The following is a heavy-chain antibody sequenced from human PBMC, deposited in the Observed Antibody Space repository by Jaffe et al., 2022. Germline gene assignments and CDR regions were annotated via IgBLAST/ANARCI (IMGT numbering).Heavy chain of an antibody. J-gene: IGHJ4*02. V-gene: IGHV3-30*02. D-gene: IGHD5-12*01. CDR1: GFTFSSTG. Sequence: QVQLVESGGGVVQPGGSLRLSCVTSGFTFSSTGINWVRQAPGKGLEWVSYIRSDGSIKYYAESVKGRFTISRDNSKNTLYLHMTSLRTEDTAVYFCIHKLNSAYDGHFDGWGQGTLVTVSS. CDR2: IRSDGSIK. CDR3: IHKLNSAYDGHFDG.